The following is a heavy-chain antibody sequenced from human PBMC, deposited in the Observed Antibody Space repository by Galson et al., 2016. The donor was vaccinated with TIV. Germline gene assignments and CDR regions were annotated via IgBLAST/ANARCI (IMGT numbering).Heavy chain of an antibody. J-gene: IGHJ4*02. V-gene: IGHV3-53*01. CDR3: AREGKGAAYPNNFDY. D-gene: IGHD1-26*01. CDR1: GFSVSYKH. Sequence: SLRLSCAASGFSVSYKHMIWVRQTPGKGLEWVSLTYSNDDTYYADSVKGRFTLSRDNSKNTLYLQMNSLRAEDTAVYYCAREGKGAAYPNNFDYWGQGTLVTVSS. CDR2: TYSNDDT.